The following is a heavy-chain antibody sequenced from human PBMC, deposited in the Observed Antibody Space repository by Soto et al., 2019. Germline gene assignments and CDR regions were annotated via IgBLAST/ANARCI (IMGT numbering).Heavy chain of an antibody. CDR2: IYSSGFT. CDR3: ARSVFP. Sequence: QVQLQASGPGLVKPSQTLALTCTVSGGSITSGGYNCSWIRQHPGKGLEWIGYIYSSGFTSYIPSLERRVTISVDMSKNQFSLKLSSVPAADTAVYYCARSVFPLCQGSLVTVSS. V-gene: IGHV4-31*03. J-gene: IGHJ5*02. CDR1: GGSITSGGYN.